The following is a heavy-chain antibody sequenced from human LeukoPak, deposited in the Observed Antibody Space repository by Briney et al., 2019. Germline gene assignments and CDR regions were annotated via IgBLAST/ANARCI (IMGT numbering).Heavy chain of an antibody. D-gene: IGHD2-2*01. CDR3: ARQDIVVVPADHALGPFDY. CDR1: GGSISSSSYY. CDR2: IYYSGST. J-gene: IGHJ4*02. V-gene: IGHV4-39*01. Sequence: SETLSLTCTVSGGSISSSSYYWGWIRQPPGKGLEWIGSIYYSGSTYYNPSLKSRVTISVDTSKNQFSLKLSSVTAADTAVYYCARQDIVVVPADHALGPFDYWGQGTLVTVSS.